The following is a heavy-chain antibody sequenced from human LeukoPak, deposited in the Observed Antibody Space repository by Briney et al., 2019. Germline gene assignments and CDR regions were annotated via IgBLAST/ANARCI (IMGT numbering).Heavy chain of an antibody. Sequence: PSETLSLTCTLSGGAVSSDYWSWIRQPPGKRLEGIGYIHHSGSTYYNPPLESRVTRSVDTSKSLLSLKLTSVTAADTAVYYCARDSLWFGEAYGMDVWGQGTTVIVSS. CDR1: GGAVSSDY. J-gene: IGHJ6*02. D-gene: IGHD3-10*01. CDR2: IHHSGST. CDR3: ARDSLWFGEAYGMDV. V-gene: IGHV4-59*02.